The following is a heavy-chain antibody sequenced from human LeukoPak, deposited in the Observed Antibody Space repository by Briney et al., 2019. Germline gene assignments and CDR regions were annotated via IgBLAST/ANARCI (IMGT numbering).Heavy chain of an antibody. CDR3: ARWIQELDYYYYYMDV. J-gene: IGHJ6*03. Sequence: SGKSLKISCKASGYSFTSYSIGWVRQMPGKGLEWMGIIYAGHSDTAYSPSFQGQVTISADKSISTAYLQWSSLKASDTAMYYCARWIQELDYYYYYMDVWGKGTTVTVSS. D-gene: IGHD5-18*01. V-gene: IGHV5-51*01. CDR1: GYSFTSYS. CDR2: IYAGHSDT.